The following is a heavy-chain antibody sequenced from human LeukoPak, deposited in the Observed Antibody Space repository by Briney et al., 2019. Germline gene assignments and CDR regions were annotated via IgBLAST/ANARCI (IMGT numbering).Heavy chain of an antibody. Sequence: GASVKVSCKASGGTFSSYAISWVRQAPGQGLEWMGGIIPIFGTANYAQKFQGRVTITADESTSTAYMELSSLRSEDTAVYYCARNRPHWGYCSSTSCYDDAFDIWGQGTMVTVSS. D-gene: IGHD2-2*01. CDR2: IIPIFGTA. CDR1: GGTFSSYA. V-gene: IGHV1-69*13. J-gene: IGHJ3*02. CDR3: ARNRPHWGYCSSTSCYDDAFDI.